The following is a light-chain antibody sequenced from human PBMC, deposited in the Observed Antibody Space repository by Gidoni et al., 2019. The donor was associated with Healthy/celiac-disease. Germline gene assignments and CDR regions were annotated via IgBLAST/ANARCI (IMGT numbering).Light chain of an antibody. Sequence: QSLLPQPPSVSVAPWQWVTISSTGSGSNIGAGYDVHWYQQIPGTAPKLLNHANSNRRAGDPDRFAGSKSGTSASLGITGRQAEDEADYYCQSYDSSLTLVVFGGGTKLTVL. CDR3: QSYDSSLTLVV. V-gene: IGLV1-40*01. J-gene: IGLJ2*01. CDR2: ANS. CDR1: GSNIGAGYD.